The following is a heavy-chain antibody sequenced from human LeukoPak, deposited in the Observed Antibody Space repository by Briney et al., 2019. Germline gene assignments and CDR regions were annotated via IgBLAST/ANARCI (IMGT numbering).Heavy chain of an antibody. CDR2: IYYSGST. J-gene: IGHJ4*02. CDR1: GGSISSYY. CDR3: ARRYDSSGFG. D-gene: IGHD3-22*01. V-gene: IGHV4-59*12. Sequence: SETLSLTCTVSGGSISSYYWSWIRQPPGKGLEWIGYIYYSGSTNYNPSLKSRVTISVDKSKNQFSLKLSSVTAADTAVYYCARRYDSSGFGWGQGTLVTVSS.